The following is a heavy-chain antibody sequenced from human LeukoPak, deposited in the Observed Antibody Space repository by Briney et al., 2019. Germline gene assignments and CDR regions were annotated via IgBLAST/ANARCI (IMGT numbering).Heavy chain of an antibody. CDR1: GGTFISYG. CDR2: IIPIFGRA. Sequence: ASVTVSFKDSGGTFISYGISWVGQAPGQGGEWMGGIIPIFGRANYEQKCQGRVTITADESTTTAYMELSSLRSEDTAVYYCARALDYGERASAFDIWGQGTMVTVSS. J-gene: IGHJ3*02. V-gene: IGHV1-69*01. D-gene: IGHD4-17*01. CDR3: ARALDYGERASAFDI.